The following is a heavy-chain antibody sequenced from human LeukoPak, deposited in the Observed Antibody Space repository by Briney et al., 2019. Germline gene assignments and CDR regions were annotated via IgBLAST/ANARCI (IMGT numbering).Heavy chain of an antibody. CDR3: ARWEHPLPAAIPCSYFDY. J-gene: IGHJ4*02. V-gene: IGHV3-7*01. D-gene: IGHD2-2*02. CDR2: IKQDGSEK. CDR1: GFTFSSYW. Sequence: GGSLRVSCAASGFTFSSYWMSWVRQAPGKGLEWVANIKQDGSEKYYVDSVKGRFTISRDNAKNSLYLQMNSLRAEDTAVYYCARWEHPLPAAIPCSYFDYWGQGTLVTVSS.